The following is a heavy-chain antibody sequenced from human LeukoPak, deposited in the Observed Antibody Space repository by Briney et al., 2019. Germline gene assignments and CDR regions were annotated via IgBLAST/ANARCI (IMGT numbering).Heavy chain of an antibody. CDR2: ISYDGSNK. J-gene: IGHJ6*02. D-gene: IGHD2-2*01. CDR3: AKDHGVPAATDYCYGMDV. V-gene: IGHV3-30*18. Sequence: GGSLRLSCAASGFTFSSYGMHWVRQAPGKGLEWVAVISYDGSNKYYADSVKGRFTISRDNSKNTLYLQMNSLRAEDTAVYYCAKDHGVPAATDYCYGMDVWGQGTTVTVSS. CDR1: GFTFSSYG.